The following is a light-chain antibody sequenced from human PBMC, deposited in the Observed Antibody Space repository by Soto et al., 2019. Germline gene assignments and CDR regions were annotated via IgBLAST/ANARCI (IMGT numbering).Light chain of an antibody. J-gene: IGKJ1*01. CDR1: QSVSSSY. V-gene: IGKV3-20*01. CDR2: GAS. Sequence: EIVLTQSPGTLSLSQGERATLSCRASQSVSSSYLAWYQQKPGQAPRLLIYGASSRATGIPDRFSGSGSGTDFTLSISRLEPEDFAVYYCQQYVSSPWTFGHGT. CDR3: QQYVSSPWT.